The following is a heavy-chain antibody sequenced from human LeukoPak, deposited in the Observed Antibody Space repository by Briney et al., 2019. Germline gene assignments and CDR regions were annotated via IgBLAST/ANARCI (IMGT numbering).Heavy chain of an antibody. CDR2: ISAAGDIT. V-gene: IGHV3-23*01. Sequence: TGGPLRLSCAASGFTFSSYAMIWLRQAPEKGLEWLSTISAAGDITYYADSVKGRFTISRDNSKNTLFLQMSSVRAEDTAVYYCAGYYCSSGTCRKYLDYWGQGTLVTVSS. CDR3: AGYYCSSGTCRKYLDY. D-gene: IGHD2-15*01. J-gene: IGHJ4*02. CDR1: GFTFSSYA.